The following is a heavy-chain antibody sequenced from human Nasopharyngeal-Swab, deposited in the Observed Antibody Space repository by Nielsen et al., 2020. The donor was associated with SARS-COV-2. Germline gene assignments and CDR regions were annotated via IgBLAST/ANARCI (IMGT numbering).Heavy chain of an antibody. CDR2: ISWNSGSI. V-gene: IGHV3-9*01. CDR1: GFTFDDYA. Sequence: SLKISCAASGFTFDDYAMHWVRQAPGKGLEWVSGISWNSGSIGYADSVKGRFTISRDKAKNSLYLQMNSLRAEDTALYYCAKDITSGDTMATHYYYGMDVWGQGTTVTVSS. J-gene: IGHJ6*02. CDR3: AKDITSGDTMATHYYYGMDV. D-gene: IGHD2-21*01.